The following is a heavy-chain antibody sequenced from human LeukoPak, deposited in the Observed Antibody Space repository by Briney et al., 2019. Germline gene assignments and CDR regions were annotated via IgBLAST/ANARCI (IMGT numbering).Heavy chain of an antibody. V-gene: IGHV1-2*02. CDR3: AREYSRYSGTYYDY. CDR1: GYTFTGHF. J-gene: IGHJ4*02. Sequence: EASVKVSCKASGYTFTGHFIHWVRQAPGQGLELMGWSNPNSGDTNYAQKFQGRVTMTRDTSISTVYMELSRVRSDDTAVYYCAREYSRYSGTYYDYWGQGTLVTVSS. CDR2: SNPNSGDT. D-gene: IGHD5-12*01.